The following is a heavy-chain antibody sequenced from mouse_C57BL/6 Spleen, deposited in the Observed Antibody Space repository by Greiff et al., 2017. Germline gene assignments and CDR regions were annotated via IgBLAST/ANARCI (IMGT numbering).Heavy chain of an antibody. CDR3: ARRPGDY. Sequence: EVKLVESGGGLVKPGGSLKLSCAASGFTFSDYGMHWVRQAPEKGLEWVAYISSGSSTIYYADTEKGRFTISRGNAKNTLFLQMTSRRSEDTAMYYCARRPGDYWGQGTTLTVSS. J-gene: IGHJ2*01. CDR1: GFTFSDYG. CDR2: ISSGSSTI. V-gene: IGHV5-17*01.